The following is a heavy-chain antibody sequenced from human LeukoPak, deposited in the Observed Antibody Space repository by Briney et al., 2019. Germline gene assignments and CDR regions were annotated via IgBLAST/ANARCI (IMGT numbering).Heavy chain of an antibody. D-gene: IGHD3-16*02. J-gene: IGHJ5*02. CDR3: ARVPLGPPTANWFDP. CDR2: IIPIFGTA. Sequence: GSSVKVSCKAPGGTFSSYAISWVRQAPGQGLEWMGGIIPIFGTANYAQKFQGRVTITADESTSTAYMELSSLRSEDTAVYYCARVPLGPPTANWFDPWGQGTLVTVSS. V-gene: IGHV1-69*01. CDR1: GGTFSSYA.